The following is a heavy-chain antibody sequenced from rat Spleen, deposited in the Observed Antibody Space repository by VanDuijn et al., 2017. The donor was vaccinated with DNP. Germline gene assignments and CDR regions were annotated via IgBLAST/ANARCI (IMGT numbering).Heavy chain of an antibody. CDR3: TILVDNSGYGGWFAY. Sequence: EVKLVESGGGLVQPGRSLKLSCAPSGFDFIDYWMGWVRQAPGKGLEWIGEINKDSSTINCIPSLKDKFTISRDNGQNTLYLQMDSLRSEDTASYYCTILVDNSGYGGWFAYWGQGTLVTVSS. V-gene: IGHV4-2*01. CDR1: GFDFIDYW. J-gene: IGHJ3*01. CDR2: INKDSSTI. D-gene: IGHD4-3*01.